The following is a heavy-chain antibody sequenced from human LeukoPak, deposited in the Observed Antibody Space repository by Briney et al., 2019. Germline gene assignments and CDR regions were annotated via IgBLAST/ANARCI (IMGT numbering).Heavy chain of an antibody. J-gene: IGHJ5*02. V-gene: IGHV1-69*04. CDR2: IIPILGIA. CDR3: SILVGATDERPNWFDP. CDR1: GGTFTSDA. D-gene: IGHD1-26*01. Sequence: SVKVSCEASGGTFTSDAISCVRQAPGQGREWMGRIIPILGIANYAQKFQGRVTITADKSTSTAYMELSSLRSEDTAVYYCSILVGATDERPNWFDPWGQGTLVTVSS.